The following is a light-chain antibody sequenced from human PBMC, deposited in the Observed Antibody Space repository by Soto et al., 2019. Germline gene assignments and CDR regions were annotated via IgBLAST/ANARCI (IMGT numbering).Light chain of an antibody. J-gene: IGKJ4*01. CDR3: QQANSFPLT. CDR1: QGVSSW. V-gene: IGKV1-12*01. CDR2: PAS. Sequence: DIQMTQSPSSVSASVGDRVTITCRASQGVSSWLVWYQQKPGKAPKFLIYPASSLQSGVPSRFSGSGSGTDFTLTISSLQPEDFATYYCQQANSFPLTFGEGTKVEIK.